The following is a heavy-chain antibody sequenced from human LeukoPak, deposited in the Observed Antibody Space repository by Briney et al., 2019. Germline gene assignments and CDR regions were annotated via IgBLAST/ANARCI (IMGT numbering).Heavy chain of an antibody. CDR2: ISYDGSNK. CDR1: GFTFSSYG. Sequence: GRSLRLSCAASGFTFSSYGMHWVRQAPGKGLEWVAVISYDGSNKYYADSVKGRFTISRDNSKNTLYLQMNSLRAEDTAVYYCAKDPTDSSGWYLFDYWGQGTLVTVSS. V-gene: IGHV3-30*18. J-gene: IGHJ4*02. D-gene: IGHD6-19*01. CDR3: AKDPTDSSGWYLFDY.